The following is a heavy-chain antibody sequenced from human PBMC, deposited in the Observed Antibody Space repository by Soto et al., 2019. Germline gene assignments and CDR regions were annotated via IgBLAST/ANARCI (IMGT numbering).Heavy chain of an antibody. Sequence: VQLLESGGGLVQPGGSLRLSCAASGFTFSSYAMSWVRQAAGKGLEWVSDISGSGGTTYYADSVKGRFTISRDSSKNTLYLQMNSLRAEDTAVYYCAKGRAPFLGRGMDVWGQGTTVTVSS. J-gene: IGHJ6*02. V-gene: IGHV3-23*01. CDR2: ISGSGGTT. CDR3: AKGRAPFLGRGMDV. CDR1: GFTFSSYA.